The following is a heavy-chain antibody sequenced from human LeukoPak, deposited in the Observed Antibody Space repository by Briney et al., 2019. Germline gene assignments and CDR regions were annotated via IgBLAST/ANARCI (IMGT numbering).Heavy chain of an antibody. CDR1: GFTFSSYA. Sequence: HPGGSLRLSCSASGFTFSSYAMHWVRQAPGKGLEYVSAISSNGGSTYYADSVKGRFTISRDNSKNTLYLQMSSLRAEDTAVYYCVKDSCSGGSCYSFHPWSQGTLVTVSS. CDR3: VKDSCSGGSCYSFHP. J-gene: IGHJ5*02. D-gene: IGHD2-15*01. CDR2: ISSNGGST. V-gene: IGHV3-64D*06.